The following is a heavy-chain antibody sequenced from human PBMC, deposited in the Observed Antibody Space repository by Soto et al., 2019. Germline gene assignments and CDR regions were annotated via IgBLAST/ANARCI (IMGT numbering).Heavy chain of an antibody. CDR2: IIPMYVIA. V-gene: IGHV1-69*12. Sequence: QVQLVQSGAEVRKPGSSVKVSCTASGGTFRSYAITWVRQAPGQGLEWMGGIIPMYVIANYAQKFQGRLTITADESTSTGYMEQTSLRSEDTAAYHCAGGSWIVATEWYCEFWGRGTLVTVSS. CDR3: AGGSWIVATEWYCEF. J-gene: IGHJ2*01. D-gene: IGHD5-12*01. CDR1: GGTFRSYA.